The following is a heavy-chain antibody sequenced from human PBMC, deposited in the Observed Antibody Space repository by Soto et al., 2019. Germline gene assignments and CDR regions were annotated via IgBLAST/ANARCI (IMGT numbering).Heavy chain of an antibody. CDR2: ISSSGSTI. CDR1: GFTFSDYY. V-gene: IGHV3-11*01. CDR3: ARSLRFADAFDI. J-gene: IGHJ3*02. D-gene: IGHD3-16*01. Sequence: GGSLSLSCAASGFTFSDYYMSWIRQAPGKGLEWVSYISSSGSTIYYADSVKGRFTISRDNAKNSLYLQKNSLRAEDTAVYYCARSLRFADAFDIWGQGTMVTV.